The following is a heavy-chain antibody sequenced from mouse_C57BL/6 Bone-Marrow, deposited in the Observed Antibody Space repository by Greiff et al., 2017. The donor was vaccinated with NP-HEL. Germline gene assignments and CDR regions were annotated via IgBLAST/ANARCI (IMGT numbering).Heavy chain of an antibody. V-gene: IGHV7-1*01. CDR2: SRNKANDYTT. CDR1: GFTFSDFY. Sequence: EVKLVESGGGLVQSGRSLRLSCATSGFTFSDFYMEWVRQAPGKGLEWIPASRNKANDYTTEYSASVKGRFIVSRDTSQSILYLQMNALRAEDTAIYYCARDNWDWYFDVWGTGTTVTVSS. J-gene: IGHJ1*03. D-gene: IGHD4-1*01. CDR3: ARDNWDWYFDV.